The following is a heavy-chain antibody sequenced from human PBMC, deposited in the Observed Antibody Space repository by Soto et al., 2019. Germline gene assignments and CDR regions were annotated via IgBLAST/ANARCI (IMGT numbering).Heavy chain of an antibody. CDR3: ARAVYSSGWYFDY. CDR2: ISAYNGNT. Sequence: ASVKVSCKASGYTFTSYGISWVRQAPGQGLEWMGWISAYNGNTNYAQKLQGRVTVTTDTSTSTAYMDLRSLRSDDTAVYYCARAVYSSGWYFDYWGQGTLVTAPQ. J-gene: IGHJ4*02. V-gene: IGHV1-18*01. CDR1: GYTFTSYG. D-gene: IGHD6-19*01.